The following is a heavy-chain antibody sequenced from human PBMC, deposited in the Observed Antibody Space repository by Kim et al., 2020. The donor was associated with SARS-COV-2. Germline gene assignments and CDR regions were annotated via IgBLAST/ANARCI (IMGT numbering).Heavy chain of an antibody. CDR3: ARKPEYSSSLDFGAFDI. V-gene: IGHV3-30-3*01. CDR2: ISYDGSNK. J-gene: IGHJ3*02. Sequence: GGSLRLSCAASGFTFSSYAMHWVRQAPGKGLEWVAVISYDGSNKYYADSVKGRFTISRDNSKNTLYLQMNSLRAEDTAVYYCARKPEYSSSLDFGAFDI. CDR1: GFTFSSYA. D-gene: IGHD6-6*01.